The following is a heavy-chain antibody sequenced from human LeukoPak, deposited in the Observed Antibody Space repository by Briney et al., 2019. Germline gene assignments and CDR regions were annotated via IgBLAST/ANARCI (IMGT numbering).Heavy chain of an antibody. CDR3: ATSAMVSSRALDY. J-gene: IGHJ4*02. D-gene: IGHD5-18*01. V-gene: IGHV4-31*03. CDR1: GGSISSGGSY. Sequence: SETLSLTCTVSGGSISSGGSYWSWIRQHPGKGLGWIGYIYYSGSTYYNPSLKSRVTISVDTSKNQFSLKLSSVTAADTAVYYCATSAMVSSRALDYWGQGTLVSVSS. CDR2: IYYSGST.